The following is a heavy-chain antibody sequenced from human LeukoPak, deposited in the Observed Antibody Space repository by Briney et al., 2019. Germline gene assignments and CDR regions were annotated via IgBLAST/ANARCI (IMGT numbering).Heavy chain of an antibody. D-gene: IGHD4-17*01. CDR1: GGSIRSYY. CDR2: IYYSGST. J-gene: IGHJ4*02. V-gene: IGHV4-59*01. Sequence: SETLSLTCTVSGGSIRSYYWSWIRQPPGKGLEWIGYIYYSGSTNYNPSLKSRVSISVDTSKNQFSLKLSSVTAAGTAVYYCARTGSTVTMLYPFDHWDQGTLVTVSS. CDR3: ARTGSTVTMLYPFDH.